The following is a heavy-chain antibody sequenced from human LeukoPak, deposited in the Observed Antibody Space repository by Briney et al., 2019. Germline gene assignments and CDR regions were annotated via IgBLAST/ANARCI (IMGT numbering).Heavy chain of an antibody. D-gene: IGHD2-2*01. CDR3: ARGGFEYQLLSYYGMDV. Sequence: GGSLRLSCAASGFTFRSFAMSWVRQAPGKGLEWVSVISGKADSTHYADSVKGRFTISRDNAKNSLYLQMNSLRAEDTAVYYCARGGFEYQLLSYYGMDVWGQGTTVTVSS. V-gene: IGHV3-23*01. CDR1: GFTFRSFA. CDR2: ISGKADST. J-gene: IGHJ6*02.